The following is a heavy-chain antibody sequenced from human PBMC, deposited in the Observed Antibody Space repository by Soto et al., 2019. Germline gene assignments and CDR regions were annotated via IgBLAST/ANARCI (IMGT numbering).Heavy chain of an antibody. CDR3: ARATYYDFWSGTRPDY. CDR2: IYYSGST. J-gene: IGHJ4*02. CDR1: GGSISSGGYY. D-gene: IGHD3-3*01. V-gene: IGHV4-31*03. Sequence: PSETLSLTCSVSGGSISSGGYYWSWIRQHPGKGLEWIGYIYYSGSTYYNPSLKSRVTISVDTSKNQFSLKLSSVTAADTAVYYCARATYYDFWSGTRPDYWGQATPVTVSS.